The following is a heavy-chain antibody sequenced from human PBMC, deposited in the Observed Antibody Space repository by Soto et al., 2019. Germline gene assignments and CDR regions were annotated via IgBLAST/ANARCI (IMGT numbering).Heavy chain of an antibody. J-gene: IGHJ6*02. V-gene: IGHV5-51*01. CDR3: ARHIIGYCSSTSCYGMDV. Sequence: PGESLKISCKGSGYSFTSYWIGWVRQMPGKGLEWMGIIYPGDSDTRYSPSSQGQVTISADKSISTAYLQWSSLKASDTAMYYCARHIIGYCSSTSCYGMDVWGQGTTVTVSS. D-gene: IGHD2-2*01. CDR1: GYSFTSYW. CDR2: IYPGDSDT.